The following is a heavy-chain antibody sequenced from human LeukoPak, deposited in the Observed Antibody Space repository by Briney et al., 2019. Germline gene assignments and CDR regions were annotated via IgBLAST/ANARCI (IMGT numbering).Heavy chain of an antibody. CDR3: ARHGTRAYYYDMDV. CDR2: IYYSGST. Sequence: SSETLSLTCTVSGGSIGSYYWSWIRQSPGKGLEWIGYIYYSGSTSYNPSLKSRVTISVDTSKNQFSLKLSSVTAADTAVYYCARHGTRAYYYDMDVWGQGTTVTVCS. J-gene: IGHJ6*02. V-gene: IGHV4-59*01. D-gene: IGHD1-1*01. CDR1: GGSIGSYY.